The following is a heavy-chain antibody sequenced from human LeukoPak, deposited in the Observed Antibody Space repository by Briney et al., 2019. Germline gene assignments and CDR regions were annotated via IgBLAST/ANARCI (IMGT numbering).Heavy chain of an antibody. CDR1: GGSISSYY. Sequence: SETLSLTCTVSGGSISSYYWSWIRQPPGKGLEWIGYIYYSGSTNYNPYLKSRVTISVDTSKNQFSLKLSSVTAADTAVYYCASAALEPDTLDYWGQGTLVTVSS. CDR2: IYYSGST. V-gene: IGHV4-59*08. D-gene: IGHD1-1*01. CDR3: ASAALEPDTLDY. J-gene: IGHJ4*02.